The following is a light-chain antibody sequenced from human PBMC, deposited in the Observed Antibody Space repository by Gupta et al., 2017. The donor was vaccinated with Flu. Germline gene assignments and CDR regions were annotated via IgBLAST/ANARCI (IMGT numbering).Light chain of an antibody. CDR3: QHWDSCPRT. J-gene: IGKJ1*01. CDR1: QRVYN. V-gene: IGKV3-15*01. Sequence: ENVLTQSPATLSVSPGERATLSCRASQRVYNLAWYQQKSGQAPRLLIWGASTRRTGIPTRFSGSGSGTEFTLTISSRQSEDFAVYYCQHWDSCPRTLGQGTKVEIK. CDR2: GAS.